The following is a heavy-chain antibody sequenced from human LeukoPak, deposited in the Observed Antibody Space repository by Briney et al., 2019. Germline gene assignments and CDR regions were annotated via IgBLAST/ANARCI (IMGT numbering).Heavy chain of an antibody. J-gene: IGHJ4*02. D-gene: IGHD6-19*01. CDR1: GFTFSSYA. V-gene: IGHV3-48*04. CDR3: AREGDGSGSGWSFDY. Sequence: GGSLRLSCAASGFTFSSYAMSWVRQPPGKGLEWLSYISTSGSTIYYADSVKGRFSIYRDNAKNSLYLQMNSLRAEDTAVYYCAREGDGSGSGWSFDYWGQGTLVTVSS. CDR2: ISTSGSTI.